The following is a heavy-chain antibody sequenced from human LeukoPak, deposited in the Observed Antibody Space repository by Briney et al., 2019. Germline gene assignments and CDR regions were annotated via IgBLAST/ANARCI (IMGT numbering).Heavy chain of an antibody. V-gene: IGHV3-53*01. J-gene: IGHJ4*02. CDR3: ARRFITGWHLDY. Sequence: GGSLRLSCAATGLIVSSNYMSWVRQAPGKGVEWVSVIYGDCSTYYADSVKGRFTISRDNSKNTLYLQMNSLRPEDTAVYYCARRFITGWHLDYWGQGTLVTVSS. CDR2: IYGDCST. CDR1: GLIVSSNY. D-gene: IGHD6-19*01.